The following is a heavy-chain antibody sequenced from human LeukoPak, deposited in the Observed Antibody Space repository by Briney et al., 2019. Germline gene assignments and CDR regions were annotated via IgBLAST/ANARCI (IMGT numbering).Heavy chain of an antibody. CDR3: VRGRERVAATNNWFDP. Sequence: GGSLRLSCAASGFTFSTYDMNWVRQAPGKGLEWVSSISTSSSYIYYTDSVEGRFTISRDNARNSVYLQMDSLRAEDTAVYYCVRGRERVAATNNWFDPWGQGTLVTVSS. CDR1: GFTFSTYD. J-gene: IGHJ5*02. V-gene: IGHV3-21*01. CDR2: ISTSSSYI. D-gene: IGHD2-15*01.